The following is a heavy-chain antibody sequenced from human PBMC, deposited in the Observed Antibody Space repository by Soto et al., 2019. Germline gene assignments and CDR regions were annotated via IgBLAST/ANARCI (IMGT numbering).Heavy chain of an antibody. Sequence: QVQLVQSGAEVKKPGASVKVSCKASGYTFTSYGISWVRQAPGQGLEWMGWISAYNGHTNYAQKLQGRGTMPTATSASTAYMELRSGRSDDPAVYYCARDREDSSSWYAYWGKGILVAVSS. CDR1: GYTFTSYG. CDR3: ARDREDSSSWYAY. D-gene: IGHD6-13*01. CDR2: ISAYNGHT. J-gene: IGHJ4*02. V-gene: IGHV1-18*04.